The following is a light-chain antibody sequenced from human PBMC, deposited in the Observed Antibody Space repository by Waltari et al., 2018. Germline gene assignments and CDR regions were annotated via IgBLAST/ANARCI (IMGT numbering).Light chain of an antibody. Sequence: IQLTQSPSSLSASVGYRATISCRASHHISSHLAWYQQKPGKPPTLLIYPASTLESGVPSRFSGSGSGTEFTLTITSLQPEDFATYFCQDLHDYPVFGPGTKVDIK. CDR3: QDLHDYPV. J-gene: IGKJ3*01. CDR2: PAS. V-gene: IGKV1-9*01. CDR1: HHISSH.